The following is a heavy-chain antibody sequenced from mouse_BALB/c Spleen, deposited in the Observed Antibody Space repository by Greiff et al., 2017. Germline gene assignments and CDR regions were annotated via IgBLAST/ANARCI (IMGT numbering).Heavy chain of an antibody. V-gene: IGHV5-17*02. J-gene: IGHJ1*01. CDR2: ISSGSSTI. CDR3: ARGVTVVARNWYFDV. Sequence: EVQLQESGGGLVQPGGSRKLSCAASGFTFSSFGMHWVRQAPEKGLEWVAYISSGSSTIYYADTVKGRFTISRDNPKNTLFLQMTSLRSEDTAMYYCARGVTVVARNWYFDVWGAGTTVTVSS. CDR1: GFTFSSFG. D-gene: IGHD1-1*01.